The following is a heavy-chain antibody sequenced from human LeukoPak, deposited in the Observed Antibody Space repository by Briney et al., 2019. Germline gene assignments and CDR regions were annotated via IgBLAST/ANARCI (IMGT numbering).Heavy chain of an antibody. V-gene: IGHV4-39*01. D-gene: IGHD3-3*01. CDR1: GFTFSSYA. Sequence: GSLRLSCAASGFTFSSYAMSWVRQAPGKGLEWIGSIYYSGSTYYNPSLKSRVTISVDTSKNQFSLKLSSVTAADTAVYYCARRIFGVELAWFDPWGQGTLVTVSS. CDR2: IYYSGST. J-gene: IGHJ5*02. CDR3: ARRIFGVELAWFDP.